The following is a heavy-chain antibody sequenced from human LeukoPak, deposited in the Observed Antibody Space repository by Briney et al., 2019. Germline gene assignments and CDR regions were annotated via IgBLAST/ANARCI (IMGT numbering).Heavy chain of an antibody. CDR1: GGSISPYK. CDR3: ARWNVAFDS. J-gene: IGHJ4*02. V-gene: IGHV4-59*01. Sequence: PSETLSLTCTVSGGSISPYKWSWIRQPPGQGLEWIGWIYYTGTTSYNPSLKGRVTISIDTSKNQFSLRLSSVTAADTAMYFCARWNVAFDSCGQGTLVTVSS. D-gene: IGHD1-1*01. CDR2: IYYTGTT.